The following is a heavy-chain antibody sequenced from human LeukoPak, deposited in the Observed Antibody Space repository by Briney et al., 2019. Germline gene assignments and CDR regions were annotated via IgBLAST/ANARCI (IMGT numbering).Heavy chain of an antibody. CDR3: ARDPIGGYYYVSTFDY. V-gene: IGHV4-39*07. CDR1: GGSISSSSYY. D-gene: IGHD3-22*01. Sequence: SETLSLTCTVSGGSISSSSYYWGWIRQPPGKGLEWIGSIYYSGSTYYNPSLKSRVTISVDTSKNQFSLKLSSVTAADTAVYYCARDPIGGYYYVSTFDYWGQGTLVTVSS. J-gene: IGHJ4*02. CDR2: IYYSGST.